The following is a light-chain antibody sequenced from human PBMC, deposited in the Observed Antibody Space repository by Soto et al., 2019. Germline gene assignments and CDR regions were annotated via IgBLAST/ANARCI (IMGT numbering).Light chain of an antibody. Sequence: QSALTQPASVSGSPGQSITISCTGTSSDVGSGNAVSWYQHYPGKAPQLMIYEGFKRPSGVSSRFSGSKSGNTASLTISGLQAEDEAEYYCCSHAGRNTYVFGTGTKVTVL. V-gene: IGLV2-23*01. CDR3: CSHAGRNTYV. CDR2: EGF. CDR1: SSDVGSGNA. J-gene: IGLJ1*01.